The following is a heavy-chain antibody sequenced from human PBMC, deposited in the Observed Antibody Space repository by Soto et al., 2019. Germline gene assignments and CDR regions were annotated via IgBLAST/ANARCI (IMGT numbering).Heavy chain of an antibody. V-gene: IGHV1-2*04. Sequence: ASVKVSCKASGYTFTDYYMHWVRQAPGQGLEWMGWINPNSGGTNYAQKFQGWVTMTRDTSISTAYMELSRLKSDDTAVYYCARDEVPGYYYYGMDVWGQGTTVTVPS. CDR2: INPNSGGT. J-gene: IGHJ6*02. CDR3: ARDEVPGYYYYGMDV. CDR1: GYTFTDYY.